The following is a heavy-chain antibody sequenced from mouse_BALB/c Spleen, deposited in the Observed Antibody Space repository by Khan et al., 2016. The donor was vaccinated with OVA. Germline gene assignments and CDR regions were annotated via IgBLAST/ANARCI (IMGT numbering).Heavy chain of an antibody. D-gene: IGHD6-1*01. CDR2: IDPYDSET. Sequence: QVQLQQPGAELVRPGASVKLSCEASGYTFTSYWMNWVKQSPEQGLEWIGRIDPYDSETHYNQNFKDKAILTVDKSSSTAYMQLSSLTYEESAVYYCASNPFAYWGQGTLVSVSA. J-gene: IGHJ3*01. CDR1: GYTFTSYW. V-gene: IGHV1-74*01. CDR3: ASNPFAY.